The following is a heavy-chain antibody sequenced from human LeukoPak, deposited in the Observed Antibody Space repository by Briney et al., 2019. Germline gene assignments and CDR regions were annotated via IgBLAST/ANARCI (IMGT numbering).Heavy chain of an antibody. Sequence: SETLSLTCTVSGGSISSYYWSWIRQPPGKGLEWIGYIYYSGSTNYNPSLKSRVTISVDTSKNQFSLKLSSVTAADTAVYYCARARGDSIAAAATNLDYWGQGTLVTVSS. D-gene: IGHD6-13*01. CDR1: GGSISSYY. V-gene: IGHV4-59*01. J-gene: IGHJ4*02. CDR2: IYYSGST. CDR3: ARARGDSIAAAATNLDY.